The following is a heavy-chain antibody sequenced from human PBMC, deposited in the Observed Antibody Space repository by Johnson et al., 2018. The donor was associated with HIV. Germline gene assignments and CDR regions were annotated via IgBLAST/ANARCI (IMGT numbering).Heavy chain of an antibody. CDR3: ARLFYYEAFDI. CDR2: IYSGRST. CDR1: GFTVSSNY. J-gene: IGHJ3*02. Sequence: EVQLVESGGGLIQPGGSLRLSCAASGFTVSSNYMSWVRQAPGRGLEWVSVIYSGRSTYYADSVEGRFTISRDNSKNTLDLQMNSLRAEDTAVYYCARLFYYEAFDIWGQGTMVTVSS. D-gene: IGHD3-10*01. V-gene: IGHV3-53*01.